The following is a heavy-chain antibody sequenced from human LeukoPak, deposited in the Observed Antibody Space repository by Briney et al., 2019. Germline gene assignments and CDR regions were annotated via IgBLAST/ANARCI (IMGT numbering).Heavy chain of an antibody. CDR3: APHTIFGVVPHFQH. J-gene: IGHJ1*01. Sequence: ASVKVSCKASGYTFTSYGISWVRQAPGQGLEWMGWISPYKGNTNYAQKFQGRVTMTTDTSTSTAYMELRSLRSDDTAVYYCAPHTIFGVVPHFQHWGQGTLVTVSS. V-gene: IGHV1-18*01. D-gene: IGHD3-3*01. CDR1: GYTFTSYG. CDR2: ISPYKGNT.